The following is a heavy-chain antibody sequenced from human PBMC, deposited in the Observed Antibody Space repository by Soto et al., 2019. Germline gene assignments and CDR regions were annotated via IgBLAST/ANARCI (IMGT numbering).Heavy chain of an antibody. D-gene: IGHD3-9*01. CDR3: ARDLTRLAPTDY. V-gene: IGHV3-7*01. J-gene: IGHJ4*02. Sequence: GGSLRLSCAASGFTFSSYWMTWVRQAPGKGLEWVANINQDGSEKYYVDSVKGRFTISRDNAKTSLYLQMNSLRAEDTAMYYCARDLTRLAPTDYWGQGTLVTVSS. CDR2: INQDGSEK. CDR1: GFTFSSYW.